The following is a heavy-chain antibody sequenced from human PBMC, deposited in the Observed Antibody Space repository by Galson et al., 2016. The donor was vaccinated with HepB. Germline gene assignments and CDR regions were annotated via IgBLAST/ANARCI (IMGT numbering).Heavy chain of an antibody. CDR2: IRTIRNNYET. J-gene: IGHJ5*02. Sequence: SLRLSCAASGFTFSDSAVHWVRQSSGRGLEWVAYIRTIRNNYETSFAASLRGRFTISRDDSQSTAYLQMNSLTTEDTAVYYCIRHLEWEEPDAWGQGTLVTVSS. D-gene: IGHD1-26*01. V-gene: IGHV3-73*01. CDR1: GFTFSDSA. CDR3: IRHLEWEEPDA.